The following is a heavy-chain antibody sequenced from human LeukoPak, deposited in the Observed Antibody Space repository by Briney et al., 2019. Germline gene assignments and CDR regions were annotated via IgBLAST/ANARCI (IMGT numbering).Heavy chain of an antibody. D-gene: IGHD3-22*01. CDR3: TRLHYYDSSGYYPLADY. Sequence: GGSLRPSCAASGFTVSSNYMSWVRQAPGKGLEWVSLIYSGGGTYYADSVKGRFTISRDNSKNTLYLQMNSLRAEDTAVYYCTRLHYYDSSGYYPLADYWGQGTLVTVSS. CDR1: GFTVSSNY. J-gene: IGHJ4*02. V-gene: IGHV3-53*01. CDR2: IYSGGGT.